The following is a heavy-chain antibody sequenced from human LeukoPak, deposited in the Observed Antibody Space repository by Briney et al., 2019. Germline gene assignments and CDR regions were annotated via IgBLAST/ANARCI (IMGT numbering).Heavy chain of an antibody. CDR3: TRQDVGTSNWLT. CDR2: VRDKGNSYAT. D-gene: IGHD2-2*01. J-gene: IGHJ5*02. Sequence: RGSLRLSCAASGFIFSASPMHWVRQASGRGLEWVGRVRDKGNSYATAYAASVKGGFAISRDDSKNMAYLEMSSLKTEDTAVYYCTRQDVGTSNWLTWGQGTLVTVSS. V-gene: IGHV3-73*01. CDR1: GFIFSASP.